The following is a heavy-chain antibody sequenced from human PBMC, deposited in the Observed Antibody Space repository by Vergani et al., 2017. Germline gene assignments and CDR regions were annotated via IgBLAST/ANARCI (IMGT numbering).Heavy chain of an antibody. CDR3: AGGSXLGGSCSRPLFDY. Sequence: QVQLQESGPGLVRPSQTLSLICTVSGGSMSSGSSYWSWIRQSAGKGLEWIGRIHTSGNTNYNPSLKSRVTMSEDTSKNQFSLNLTSVTAADTAVYYCAGGSXLGGSCSRPLFDYWGQGTLVTVSS. J-gene: IGHJ4*02. D-gene: IGHD2-15*01. V-gene: IGHV4-61*02. CDR2: IHTSGNT. CDR1: GGSMSSGSSY.